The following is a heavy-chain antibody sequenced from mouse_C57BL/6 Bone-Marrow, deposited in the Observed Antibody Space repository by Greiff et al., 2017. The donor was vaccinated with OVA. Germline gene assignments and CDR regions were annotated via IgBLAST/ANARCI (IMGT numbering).Heavy chain of an antibody. Sequence: VHVKQSGAELVRPGASVKLSCTASGFNIKDYYMHWVKQRPEQGLEWIGWIDPENGDTAYASQFQGKATITADTSSNTAYLQLSSLTSEDTAVYDCTRPPYGNYAWFAYWGQGTLVTVSA. J-gene: IGHJ3*01. D-gene: IGHD2-10*02. V-gene: IGHV14-4*01. CDR3: TRPPYGNYAWFAY. CDR1: GFNIKDYY. CDR2: IDPENGDT.